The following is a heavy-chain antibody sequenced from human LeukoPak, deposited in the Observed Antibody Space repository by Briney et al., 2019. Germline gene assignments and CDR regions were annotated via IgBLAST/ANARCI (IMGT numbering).Heavy chain of an antibody. CDR3: AKDGTMVRGVIRYYYYYGMDV. Sequence: GGPLRLSCAASGFTFSSYAMSWVRQAPGKGLEWVSAISGSGGSTYYADSVKGRFTISRDNSKNTLYLQMNSLRAEDTAVYYCAKDGTMVRGVIRYYYYYGMDVWGQGTTVTVSS. CDR2: ISGSGGST. J-gene: IGHJ6*02. D-gene: IGHD3-10*01. V-gene: IGHV3-23*01. CDR1: GFTFSSYA.